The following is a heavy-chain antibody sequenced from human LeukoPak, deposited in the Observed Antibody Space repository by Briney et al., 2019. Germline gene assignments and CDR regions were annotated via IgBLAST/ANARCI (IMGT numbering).Heavy chain of an antibody. CDR2: ISYDGSKK. Sequence: GGSLRLSCAASGFTFSSYGMHWVRQAPGKGLEWVAVISYDGSKKDYADFAKGRFTISRDNSKNTLYLQMNSLRAEDTAMYYCATVFAACSGGTCYSMGDSFDIWGQGTMVTVSS. CDR3: ATVFAACSGGTCYSMGDSFDI. V-gene: IGHV3-30*03. J-gene: IGHJ3*02. D-gene: IGHD2-15*01. CDR1: GFTFSSYG.